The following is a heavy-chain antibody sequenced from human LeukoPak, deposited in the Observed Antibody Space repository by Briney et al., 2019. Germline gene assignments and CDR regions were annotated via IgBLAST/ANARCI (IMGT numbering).Heavy chain of an antibody. CDR3: ARDLRGVVGASFDP. CDR2: ISAYNGNT. J-gene: IGHJ5*02. Sequence: AASVTVSCKASGYTFTSYGISWVRQAPGQGLEWMGWISAYNGNTNYAQKLQGRVTMTTDTSTSTAYMELRSLRSDDTAVYYCARDLRGVVGASFDPWGQGTLVTVSS. CDR1: GYTFTSYG. V-gene: IGHV1-18*01. D-gene: IGHD2-15*01.